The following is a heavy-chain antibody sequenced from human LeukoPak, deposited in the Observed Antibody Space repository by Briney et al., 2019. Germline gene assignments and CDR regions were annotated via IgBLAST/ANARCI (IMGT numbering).Heavy chain of an antibody. CDR3: AREIMVSREWYFDL. J-gene: IGHJ2*01. Sequence: GGSLRLSCAASGLTLSNYWMHWVRQAPGKGLVWVSRMNNDGSGTTYADSVRGRFTISRDNAKNTLYLQMNSLRVEDTAAYFCAREIMVSREWYFDLWGRGTLVTVAS. D-gene: IGHD2-21*01. CDR1: GLTLSNYW. V-gene: IGHV3-74*01. CDR2: MNNDGSGT.